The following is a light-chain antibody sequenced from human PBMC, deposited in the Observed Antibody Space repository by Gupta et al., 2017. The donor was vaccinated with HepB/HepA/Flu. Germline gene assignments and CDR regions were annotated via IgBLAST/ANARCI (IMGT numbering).Light chain of an antibody. J-gene: IGLJ2*01. CDR2: DNN. V-gene: IGLV1-51*01. CDR3: GTWDSSLSDVV. Sequence: QSVLTQPPSVSAAPGQKVTISCSGSRSNIGNNYVSWYQQLPGTAPKLLIYDNNKRPSGIPDRFSCSKSGTSATLGITGLQTGDEADYYCGTWDSSLSDVVFGGGTKLTVL. CDR1: RSNIGNNY.